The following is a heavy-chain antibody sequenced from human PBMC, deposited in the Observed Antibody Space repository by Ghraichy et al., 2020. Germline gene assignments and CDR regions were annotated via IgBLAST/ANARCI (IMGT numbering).Heavy chain of an antibody. Sequence: SETLSLTCSVSGGSISNYYWNWLRQSPGKGLEWIGSSIQSGSTNYNPSLESRVTISLDTSKNQFSLRLTSVTAADTARYFCARGAIAALGDAFDTWGQGIL. J-gene: IGHJ4*02. CDR2: SIQSGST. CDR1: GGSISNYY. D-gene: IGHD6-25*01. V-gene: IGHV4-4*08. CDR3: ARGAIAALGDAFDT.